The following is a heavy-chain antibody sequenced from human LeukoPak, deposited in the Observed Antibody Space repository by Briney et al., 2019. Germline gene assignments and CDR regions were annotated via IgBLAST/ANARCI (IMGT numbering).Heavy chain of an antibody. Sequence: SQTLSLTCAISGDSVSSNSAAWNWIRQSPSRGLERLGRTYYRSKWYNDYAVFVKSRITINPDTSKNQFSLQLNSVTPEDTAVYYCARDLILLNYYDSSGSYYYYYGMDVWGQGTTVTVSS. CDR1: GDSVSSNSAA. D-gene: IGHD3-22*01. CDR2: TYYRSKWYN. CDR3: ARDLILLNYYDSSGSYYYYYGMDV. V-gene: IGHV6-1*01. J-gene: IGHJ6*02.